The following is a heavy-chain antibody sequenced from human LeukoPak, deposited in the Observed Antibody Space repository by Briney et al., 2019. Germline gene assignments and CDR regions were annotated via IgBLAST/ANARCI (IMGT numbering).Heavy chain of an antibody. D-gene: IGHD2-21*02. CDR1: GFSVSNYY. Sequence: SGGSLRLSCAASGFSVSNYYMSWVRQPPGKGREWVSVMYTGGGRYYGDSVKGRFTISRDNSKNTVFLRMNSLRVEDTALYYCTRGQSYCGADCYSDWGQGTLVTVSS. CDR3: TRGQSYCGADCYSD. CDR2: MYTGGGR. J-gene: IGHJ4*02. V-gene: IGHV3-66*01.